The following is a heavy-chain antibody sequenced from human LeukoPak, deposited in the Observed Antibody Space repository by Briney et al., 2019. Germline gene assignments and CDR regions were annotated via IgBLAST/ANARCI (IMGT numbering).Heavy chain of an antibody. CDR2: ISDHGKSR. V-gene: IGHV3-48*03. D-gene: IGHD6-13*01. CDR1: GFRFGDYA. J-gene: IGHJ4*02. Sequence: GGSLRLSCTGSGFRFGDYAMNWVRQTPGRGLEWVSYISDHGKSRNYVDSVKGRFTISRDNAKNSLYLQMNSLRVEDTAVYFCARARIAAPLLEYWGRGTLVTVSS. CDR3: ARARIAAPLLEY.